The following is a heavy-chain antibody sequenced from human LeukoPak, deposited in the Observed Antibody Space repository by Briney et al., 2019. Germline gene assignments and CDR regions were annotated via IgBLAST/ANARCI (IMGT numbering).Heavy chain of an antibody. CDR1: GFPFSSYY. D-gene: IGHD2-2*01. J-gene: IGHJ6*02. Sequence: PGGSLRLSCAASGFPFSSYYVNWVRQAPGKGLEWVAVIWYDGGNKYYGDSVKGRFTISRDNSKNTLYLQMDSLRAADTAVYYCARGQYCTTTSCYSDYYYYYGMDVWGQGTTVTVSS. CDR3: ARGQYCTTTSCYSDYYYYYGMDV. CDR2: IWYDGGNK. V-gene: IGHV3-33*08.